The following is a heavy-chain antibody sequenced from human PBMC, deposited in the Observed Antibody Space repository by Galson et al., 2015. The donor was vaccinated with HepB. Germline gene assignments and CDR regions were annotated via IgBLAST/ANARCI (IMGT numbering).Heavy chain of an antibody. CDR1: GFTFSSYA. Sequence: SLRLSCAGSGFTFSSYAMTWVCQAPGRGLDWVSAISGSGQSTYYADSVKGRFIISRDNSKNTFYLQMNSLRAEDTALYYCARVADADYGDHSHFDYWGQGTLVTVSS. CDR2: ISGSGQST. V-gene: IGHV3-23*01. D-gene: IGHD4-17*01. CDR3: ARVADADYGDHSHFDY. J-gene: IGHJ4*02.